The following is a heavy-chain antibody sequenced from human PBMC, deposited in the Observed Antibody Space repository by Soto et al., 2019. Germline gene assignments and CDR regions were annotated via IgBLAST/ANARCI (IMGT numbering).Heavy chain of an antibody. CDR1: GGSFSGYY. CDR3: ARYCSGGSGYYYYYMDV. J-gene: IGHJ6*03. CDR2: INHSGST. V-gene: IGHV4-34*01. Sequence: QVQLQQWGAGLLKPSETLSLTCAVYGGSFSGYYWSWIRQPPGKGLEWIGEINHSGSTNYNPSLKSRXTISXXXXXXXXXXXXXXXXXXXTXVYYCARYCSGGSGYYYYYMDVWGKGTTVTVSS. D-gene: IGHD2-15*01.